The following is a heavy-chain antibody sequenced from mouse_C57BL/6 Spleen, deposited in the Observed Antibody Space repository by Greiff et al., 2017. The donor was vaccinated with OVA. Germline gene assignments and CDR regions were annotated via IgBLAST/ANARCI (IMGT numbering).Heavy chain of an antibody. Sequence: EVKLQESGPGLVKPSQSLSLTCSVTGYSITSGYYWNWIRQFPGNQLEWMGYISYDGSNNYNPSLKNRISITRDTSKNQFFLKLNSVTTEDTATYYCARNDEFAYWGQGTLVTVSA. J-gene: IGHJ3*01. V-gene: IGHV3-6*01. D-gene: IGHD2-12*01. CDR1: GYSITSGYY. CDR3: ARNDEFAY. CDR2: ISYDGSN.